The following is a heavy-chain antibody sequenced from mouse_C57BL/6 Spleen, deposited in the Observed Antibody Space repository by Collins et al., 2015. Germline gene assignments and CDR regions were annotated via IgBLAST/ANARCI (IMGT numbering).Heavy chain of an antibody. J-gene: IGHJ4*01. CDR2: IYPGSGNT. CDR1: GYTFTDYY. Sequence: QVQLKQSGAELVRPGASVKLSCKASGYTFTDYYINWVKQRPGQGLEWIARIYPGSGNTYYNEKFKGKATLTAEKSSSTAYMQLSSLTSEDSAVYFCARRGEAMDYWGQGTSVTVSS. CDR3: ARRGEAMDY. V-gene: IGHV1-76*01.